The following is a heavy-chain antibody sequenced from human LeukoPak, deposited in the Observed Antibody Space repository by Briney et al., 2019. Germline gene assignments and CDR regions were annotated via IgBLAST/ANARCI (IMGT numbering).Heavy chain of an antibody. V-gene: IGHV3-9*01. CDR2: ISWSSGSI. CDR3: ARDRCSSTTCYNTPNWFDP. J-gene: IGHJ5*02. CDR1: GFTFDDYA. D-gene: IGHD2-2*02. Sequence: GGSLRLSCAASGFTFDDYAMHWVRQAPGKGLEWVSGISWSSGSIGYADSVKGRFTISRDNAKNSLFLQMNSLRAEDTAFYHCARDRCSSTTCYNTPNWFDPWGQGTLVIVSS.